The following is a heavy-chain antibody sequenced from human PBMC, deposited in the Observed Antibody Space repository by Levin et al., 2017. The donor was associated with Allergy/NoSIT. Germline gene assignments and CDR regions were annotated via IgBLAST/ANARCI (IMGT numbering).Heavy chain of an antibody. CDR2: ISAYNGNT. CDR1: GYTFTSYG. V-gene: IGHV1-18*01. Sequence: ASVKVSCKASGYTFTSYGISWVRQAPGQGLEWMGWISAYNGNTNYAQKLQGRVTMTTDTSTSTAYMELRSLRSDDTAVYYCARVRFLEWWEGGLLDYWGQGTLVTVSS. D-gene: IGHD3-3*01. CDR3: ARVRFLEWWEGGLLDY. J-gene: IGHJ4*02.